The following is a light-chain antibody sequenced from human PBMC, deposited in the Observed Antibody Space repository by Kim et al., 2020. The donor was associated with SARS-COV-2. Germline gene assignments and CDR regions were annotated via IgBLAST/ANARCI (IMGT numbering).Light chain of an antibody. J-gene: IGLJ2*01. CDR2: EVS. Sequence: QSALTQPPSASGSLGQSVTISCTGTSSDVGGYNYVSWFQHHPGKAPKLMIYEVSKRPAGVPDRFSGSKSGNKASLTVSGLQAEDEADYYCSSYAGNKKGDFGGGTKLTVL. CDR3: SSYAGNKKGD. CDR1: SSDVGGYNY. V-gene: IGLV2-8*01.